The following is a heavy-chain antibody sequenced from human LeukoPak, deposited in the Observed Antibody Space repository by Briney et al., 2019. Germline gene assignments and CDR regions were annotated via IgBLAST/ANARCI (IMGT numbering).Heavy chain of an antibody. CDR1: GFTFNNYG. V-gene: IGHV3-30*02. Sequence: GGSLRLSCAASGFTFNNYGMHWVRQAPGKGLEWVAFIRYNGNNQYYADSVKGRFTTSRDNSKNTLYLQMNSLKGDDTAVYYCAKDSAFYYIDVWGKGTTVIISS. CDR3: AKDSAFYYIDV. CDR2: IRYNGNNQ. J-gene: IGHJ6*03. D-gene: IGHD3-10*01.